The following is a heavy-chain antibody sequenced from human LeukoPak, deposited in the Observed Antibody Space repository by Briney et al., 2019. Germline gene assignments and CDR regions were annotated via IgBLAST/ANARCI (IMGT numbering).Heavy chain of an antibody. V-gene: IGHV3-48*01. J-gene: IGHJ4*02. CDR2: ISRSSSTI. D-gene: IGHD3-9*01. Sequence: GGSLRLSCAASGFTFGSYSMNWVRQAPGKGLEWVSYISRSSSTIYYADSVKGRFTISRDNAKNSLYLQMNSLRAEDTAVYYCARVLDFDWLLPADYWGQGTLVTVSS. CDR3: ARVLDFDWLLPADY. CDR1: GFTFGSYS.